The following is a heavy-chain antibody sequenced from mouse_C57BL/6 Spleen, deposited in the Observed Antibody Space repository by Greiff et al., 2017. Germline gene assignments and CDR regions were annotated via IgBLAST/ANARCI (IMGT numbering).Heavy chain of an antibody. CDR3: ARSDYYGSSHGYFDY. CDR1: GYAFSSYW. CDR2: IYPGDGDT. Sequence: QVQLQQSGAELVKPGASVKISCKASGYAFSSYWMNWVKQRPGKGLEWIGQIYPGDGDTNYNGKFKGKATLTADKSSSTAYMQLSSLTSEGSAVYFCARSDYYGSSHGYFDYWGQGTTLTVSS. D-gene: IGHD1-1*01. J-gene: IGHJ2*01. V-gene: IGHV1-80*01.